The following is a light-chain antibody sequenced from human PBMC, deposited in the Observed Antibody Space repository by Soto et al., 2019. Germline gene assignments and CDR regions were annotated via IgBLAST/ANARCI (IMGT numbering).Light chain of an antibody. J-gene: IGKJ4*01. CDR2: DAS. CDR3: QQRSNWTPSLT. CDR1: QSVSSY. V-gene: IGKV3-11*01. Sequence: EILLTQSLATLSLSPGERATLSCRASQSVSSYLAWYQQKPGQAPRLLIFDASNRATGIPARFSGRGSGTDFTLTISSLESEDFAVYYCQQRSNWTPSLTFGGGTKVEIK.